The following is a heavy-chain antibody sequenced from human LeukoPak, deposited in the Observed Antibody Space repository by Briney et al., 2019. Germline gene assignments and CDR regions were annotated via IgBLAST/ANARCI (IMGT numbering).Heavy chain of an antibody. CDR3: AKDTRPYYDSDAFDI. D-gene: IGHD3-22*01. CDR1: GFTFTSYW. V-gene: IGHV3-9*01. CDR2: ISWNSGSI. Sequence: GGSLRLSCAASGFTFTSYWMHWVRQAPGMGLEWVSGISWNSGSIGYADSVKGRFTISRDNAKNSLYLQMNSLRAEDTALYYCAKDTRPYYDSDAFDIWGQGTMVTVSS. J-gene: IGHJ3*02.